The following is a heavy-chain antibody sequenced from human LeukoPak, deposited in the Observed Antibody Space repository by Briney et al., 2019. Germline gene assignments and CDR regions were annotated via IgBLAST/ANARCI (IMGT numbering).Heavy chain of an antibody. V-gene: IGHV3-30-3*02. CDR2: ISYDGSNK. J-gene: IGHJ4*02. CDR3: AKKRYYDFWSGYQIDY. CDR1: GFTFSSYA. D-gene: IGHD3-3*01. Sequence: GGSLRLSCAASGFTFSSYAMHWVRQAPGKGLEWVAVISYDGSNKYYADSVKGRFTISRDNSKNTLYLQMNSLRAEDTAVYYCAKKRYYDFWSGYQIDYWGQGTLVTVSS.